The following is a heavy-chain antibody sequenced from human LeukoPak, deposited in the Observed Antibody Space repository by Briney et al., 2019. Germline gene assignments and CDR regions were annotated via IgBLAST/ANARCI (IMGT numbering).Heavy chain of an antibody. CDR2: IKQDGSEK. CDR1: GFTFSSYW. CDR3: ARDAGYSSGWYGRKMYYFDY. V-gene: IGHV3-7*01. D-gene: IGHD6-19*01. J-gene: IGHJ4*02. Sequence: PGGSLRLSCAASGFTFSSYWLSWVRQAPGKGLEWVANIKQDGSEKYYVDSVKGRFTISRDNAKNSLYLQMNSLRAEDTAVYYCARDAGYSSGWYGRKMYYFDYWGQGTLVTVSS.